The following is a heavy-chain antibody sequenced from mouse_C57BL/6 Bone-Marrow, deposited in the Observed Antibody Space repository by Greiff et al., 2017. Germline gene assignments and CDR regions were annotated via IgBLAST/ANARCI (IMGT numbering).Heavy chain of an antibody. CDR3: AYYGSSYEYFDV. CDR1: GYSITSGYY. J-gene: IGHJ1*03. D-gene: IGHD1-1*01. Sequence: EVKLVESGPGLVKPSQSLSLTCSVTGYSITSGYYWNWIRQFPGNKLEWMGYISYDGSNNYNPSLKNRISITRDTSKNQFFLKLNSVTTEDTATYYCAYYGSSYEYFDVWGTGTTVTVSS. V-gene: IGHV3-6*01. CDR2: ISYDGSN.